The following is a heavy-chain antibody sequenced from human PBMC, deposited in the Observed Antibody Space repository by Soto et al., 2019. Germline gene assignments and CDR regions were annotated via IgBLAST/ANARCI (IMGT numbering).Heavy chain of an antibody. J-gene: IGHJ6*02. D-gene: IGHD3-3*02. CDR3: ARDLQGQPLTRIYYYYGMDV. Sequence: GGSLRLSCAASGFTFSSYAMHWVRQAPGKGLEWVAVISYDGSNKYYADSVKGRFTISRDNSKNTLYLQMNSLRAEDTAVYYCARDLQGQPLTRIYYYYGMDVWGQGTTVTVSS. CDR1: GFTFSSYA. V-gene: IGHV3-30-3*01. CDR2: ISYDGSNK.